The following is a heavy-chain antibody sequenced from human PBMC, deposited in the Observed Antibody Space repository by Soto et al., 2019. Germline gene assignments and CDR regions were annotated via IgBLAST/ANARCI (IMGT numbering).Heavy chain of an antibody. V-gene: IGHV3-23*01. CDR2: ISGRGGGA. J-gene: IGHJ4*02. Sequence: EVQMLESGGGSVQPGGSLRLSCAVSGFTFSNYAMTWVRQAPGKWLEWVSHISGRGGGADYADPVKGRFTISRDNSKNTLYLPMNNLRAEDTALYYCAKTGGSGGHLTDWGQGTLVSASS. D-gene: IGHD6-19*01. CDR1: GFTFSNYA. CDR3: AKTGGSGGHLTD.